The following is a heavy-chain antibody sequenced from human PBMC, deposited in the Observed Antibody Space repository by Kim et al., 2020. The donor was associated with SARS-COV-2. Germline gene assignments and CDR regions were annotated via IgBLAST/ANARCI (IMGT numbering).Heavy chain of an antibody. CDR3: TSYSNYIFSYYYYIDV. D-gene: IGHD4-4*01. Sequence: ASMKGRFTISRDDSKSIAYLQMNSLKTEDTAIYYCTSYSNYIFSYYYYIDVWGKGTTVTVSS. J-gene: IGHJ6*03. V-gene: IGHV3-49*02.